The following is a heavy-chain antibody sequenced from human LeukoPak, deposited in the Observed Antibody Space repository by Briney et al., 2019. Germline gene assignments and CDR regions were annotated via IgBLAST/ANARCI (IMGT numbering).Heavy chain of an antibody. CDR3: SREVRYSGFDGGWYDP. V-gene: IGHV3-74*01. CDR2: MNSDGTST. Sequence: PGRSLRLSCAASGFTFSIFWMHWVRQVPGKGLVWVSRMNSDGTSTAYADSVKGRFTISRDNAKNTLYLQMNSLRAEDTAVSYCSREVRYSGFDGGWYDPWGQGTLVTVSS. D-gene: IGHD5-12*01. J-gene: IGHJ5*02. CDR1: GFTFSIFW.